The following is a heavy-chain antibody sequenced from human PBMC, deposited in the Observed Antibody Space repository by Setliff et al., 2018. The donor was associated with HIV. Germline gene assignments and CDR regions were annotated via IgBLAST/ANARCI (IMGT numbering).Heavy chain of an antibody. CDR2: ISSSSSYT. Sequence: GSLRLSCAASGFTFSSYSMNWVRQAPGKGLEWVSYISSSSSYTHYADSVKGRFTISRDNTKNSLYLQLNSLRAEDTAVYYCARDAAAPAAIEGAFDIWGQGTMVTVSS. CDR3: ARDAAAPAAIEGAFDI. CDR1: GFTFSSYS. V-gene: IGHV3-21*01. D-gene: IGHD2-2*02. J-gene: IGHJ3*02.